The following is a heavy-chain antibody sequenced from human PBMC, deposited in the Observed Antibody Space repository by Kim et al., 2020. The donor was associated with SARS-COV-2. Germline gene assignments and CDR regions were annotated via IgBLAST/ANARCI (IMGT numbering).Heavy chain of an antibody. Sequence: SVKVSCKASGGTFSSYAISWVRQAPGQGLEWMGGIIPIFGTANYAQKFQGRVTITADESTSTAYMELSSLRSEDTAVYYCASLSAYSSSSDYWGQGTLVTVSS. CDR2: IIPIFGTA. CDR1: GGTFSSYA. CDR3: ASLSAYSSSSDY. J-gene: IGHJ4*02. D-gene: IGHD6-13*01. V-gene: IGHV1-69*13.